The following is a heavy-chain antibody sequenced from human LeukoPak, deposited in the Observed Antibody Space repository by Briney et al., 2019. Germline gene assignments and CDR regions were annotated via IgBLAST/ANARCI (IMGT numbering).Heavy chain of an antibody. CDR2: INPSGGST. CDR3: ARGFPPRRNYDSRGYYSYFFDY. J-gene: IGHJ4*02. V-gene: IGHV1-46*01. CDR1: GYTFTSYY. D-gene: IGHD3-22*01. Sequence: GASVKVSCKASGYTFTSYYMHWVRQATGQGLEWMGIINPSGGSTSYAQKFQGRVSMTTDTSTSTAYMELRSLRSDDTAVYYCARGFPPRRNYDSRGYYSYFFDYWGQGTLVTVSS.